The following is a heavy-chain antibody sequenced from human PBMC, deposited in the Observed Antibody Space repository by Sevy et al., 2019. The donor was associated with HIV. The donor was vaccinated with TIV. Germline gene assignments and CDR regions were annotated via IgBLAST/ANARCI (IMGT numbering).Heavy chain of an antibody. CDR2: IYSTRNI. Sequence: SETLSLTCTVSSVSISDYYWSWIRQPPGRGLEWIGYIYSTRNIHYSPSLKSRVTISVDTSKNQFSLKLNSVTAADTAVYYCARNDCSGGSCFPPSFDYWGQGTLVTVSS. V-gene: IGHV4-59*13. CDR3: ARNDCSGGSCFPPSFDY. J-gene: IGHJ4*02. CDR1: SVSISDYY. D-gene: IGHD2-15*01.